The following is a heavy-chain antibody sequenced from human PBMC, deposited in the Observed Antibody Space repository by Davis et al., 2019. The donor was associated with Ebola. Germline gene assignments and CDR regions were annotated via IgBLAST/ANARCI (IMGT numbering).Heavy chain of an antibody. CDR3: ARGRYNNMDV. D-gene: IGHD1-1*01. CDR1: GFTFSNFW. Sequence: PGGSLRLSCAASGFTFSNFWMHWVRQSPGKGLMWVSSINDDGSGTGYADSVKGRFTMSRDNAKSTLNLQMSSLRAEDTAVYYCARGRYNNMDVWGQRITVIVSS. CDR2: INDDGSGT. J-gene: IGHJ6*02. V-gene: IGHV3-74*01.